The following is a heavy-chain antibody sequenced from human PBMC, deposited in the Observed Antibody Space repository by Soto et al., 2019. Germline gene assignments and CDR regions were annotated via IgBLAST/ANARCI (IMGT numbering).Heavy chain of an antibody. Sequence: GGSLRLSCAASGFTFSSYAMSWVRQAPGKGLEWVSAISGSGGSTYYADSVKGRFTISRGNSKNTLYLQMNSLRAEDTAVYYCAKDRSYYDSSGYYFDYWGQGTLVTVS. CDR1: GFTFSSYA. J-gene: IGHJ4*02. CDR3: AKDRSYYDSSGYYFDY. CDR2: ISGSGGST. D-gene: IGHD3-22*01. V-gene: IGHV3-23*01.